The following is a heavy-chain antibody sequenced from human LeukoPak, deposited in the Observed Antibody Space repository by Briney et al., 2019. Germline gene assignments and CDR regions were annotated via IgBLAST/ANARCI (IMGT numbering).Heavy chain of an antibody. Sequence: ASVKVSCKASGYTFTSYDINWVRQAAGQGLEWLGWMNPNSDNTGYAQKFQGRVTMTRDTSRSTAYMELSSLRSEDTAVYYCARDADGSGSGSFDIGGQGTMVTVSS. CDR1: GYTFTSYD. D-gene: IGHD3-10*01. CDR3: ARDADGSGSGSFDI. J-gene: IGHJ3*02. CDR2: MNPNSDNT. V-gene: IGHV1-8*01.